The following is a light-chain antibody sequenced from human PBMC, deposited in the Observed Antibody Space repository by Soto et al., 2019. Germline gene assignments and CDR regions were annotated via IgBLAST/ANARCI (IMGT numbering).Light chain of an antibody. CDR3: LQDYNSPLT. CDR1: QGIRND. Sequence: AIQMTQSPSSLSASVGDRVTITCRASQGIRNDLGWYQQRPGKAPKLLIYAASNLQSGVPSRFSGSGSGTDFTLTIISLQPEDFATHYCLQDYNSPLTFGGGTKVEIK. J-gene: IGKJ4*01. V-gene: IGKV1-6*01. CDR2: AAS.